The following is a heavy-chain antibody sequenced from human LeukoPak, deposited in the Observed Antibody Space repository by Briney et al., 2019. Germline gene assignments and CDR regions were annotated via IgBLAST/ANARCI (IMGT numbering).Heavy chain of an antibody. V-gene: IGHV3-21*01. CDR1: GFTFSSYS. D-gene: IGHD6-13*01. CDR2: ISTSSSYI. J-gene: IGHJ4*02. Sequence: GGSLRLSCAASGFTFSSYSMNWVRQAPGKGLEWVSSISTSSSYIYYADSVKGRCTISRDNAKNSLYLQMNSLRAEDTAVYYCAMSPYSSSWYVSYWGQGTLVTVSS. CDR3: AMSPYSSSWYVSY.